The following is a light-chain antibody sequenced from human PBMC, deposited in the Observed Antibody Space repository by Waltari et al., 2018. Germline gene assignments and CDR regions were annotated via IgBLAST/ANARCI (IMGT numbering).Light chain of an antibody. CDR2: WAS. Sequence: DIVMTQSPDSLAVSLGERATINCKSSQSVLYSSNNKNYLAWYQQKPGQPHRLLIYWASTRESGVPDRFSGSGSGTDFTLTISSLQAEDVAVYYCQQYYSTPFTFGPGTKADIK. J-gene: IGKJ3*01. CDR1: QSVLYSSNNKNY. V-gene: IGKV4-1*01. CDR3: QQYYSTPFT.